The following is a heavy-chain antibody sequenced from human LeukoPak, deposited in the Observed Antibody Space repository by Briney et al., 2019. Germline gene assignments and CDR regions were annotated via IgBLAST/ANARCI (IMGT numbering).Heavy chain of an antibody. Sequence: SVKVSCKASGGTFSSYAISWVRQAPGQGLEWMGGIIPIFGTANYAQKFQGRVTITTDESTSTAYMELSSLGSEDTAVYYCARGLQGYSSSFFNYWGQGTLVTVSS. J-gene: IGHJ4*02. CDR3: ARGLQGYSSSFFNY. D-gene: IGHD6-13*01. CDR1: GGTFSSYA. CDR2: IIPIFGTA. V-gene: IGHV1-69*05.